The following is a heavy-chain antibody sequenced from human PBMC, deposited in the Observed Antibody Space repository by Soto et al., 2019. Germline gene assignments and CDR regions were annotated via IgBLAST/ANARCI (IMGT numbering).Heavy chain of an antibody. CDR3: AKDRPGYCSGGSCSEFDY. J-gene: IGHJ4*02. D-gene: IGHD2-15*01. V-gene: IGHV3-23*01. Sequence: EVQLLESGGGLVQPGGSLRLSCAASGFTFSSYAMSWVRQAPGKGLEWVSAISGSGGSTYYADSVKGRFTISRDNSKNTLYLQMNSLRAEDTAVYYCAKDRPGYCSGGSCSEFDYWGQGTLVTVSS. CDR1: GFTFSSYA. CDR2: ISGSGGST.